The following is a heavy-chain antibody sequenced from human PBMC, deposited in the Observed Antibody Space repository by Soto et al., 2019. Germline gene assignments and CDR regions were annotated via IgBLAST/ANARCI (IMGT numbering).Heavy chain of an antibody. Sequence: QVQLVQSGAEVKKPGSSVKVSCKASGGTFSSYAISWVRQAPGQGLEWMGGIIPIFGTANYAQKFQGRVTINADESTSTAYMELSSLISEDTAVYYCARERDGYKIGSGSFDYWGQGTLVTVSS. CDR3: ARERDGYKIGSGSFDY. CDR2: IIPIFGTA. J-gene: IGHJ4*02. CDR1: GGTFSSYA. V-gene: IGHV1-69*01. D-gene: IGHD5-12*01.